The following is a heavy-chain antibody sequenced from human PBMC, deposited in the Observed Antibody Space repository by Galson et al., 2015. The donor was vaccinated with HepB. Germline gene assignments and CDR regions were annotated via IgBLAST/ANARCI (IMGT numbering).Heavy chain of an antibody. D-gene: IGHD5-12*01. Sequence: SVKVSCKASGCTFTRYYMHWVRQAPGQGLEWMGIINPSGGSTSYAQKFQGRVTMTRDTSTSTVYMELSSLRSEDTAVYYCARCRQSGYDLDYWGQGTLVTVSS. CDR1: GCTFTRYY. V-gene: IGHV1-46*01. J-gene: IGHJ4*02. CDR3: ARCRQSGYDLDY. CDR2: INPSGGST.